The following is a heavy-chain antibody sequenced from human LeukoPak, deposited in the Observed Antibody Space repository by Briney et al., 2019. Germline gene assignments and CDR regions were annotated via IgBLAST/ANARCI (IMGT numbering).Heavy chain of an antibody. Sequence: ASVKVSCKPSGDIVSMYGIFWVRQAPGQGLEWMGGIIPVFGTTNYAQKFQGRVTITADGSTNTAYMELSSLGSEDTAVYFCATEGGRYFIEDWGQGTLVTVSS. CDR1: GDIVSMYG. D-gene: IGHD1-26*01. CDR3: ATEGGRYFIED. V-gene: IGHV1-69*13. J-gene: IGHJ4*02. CDR2: IIPVFGTT.